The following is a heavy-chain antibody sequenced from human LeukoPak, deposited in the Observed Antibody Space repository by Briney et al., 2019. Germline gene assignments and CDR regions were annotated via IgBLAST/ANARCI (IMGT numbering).Heavy chain of an antibody. D-gene: IGHD3-3*01. CDR2: ISYDGSNK. Sequence: GGSLRLSCAASGFTFSSYAMHWVRQAPGKGLEWVAVISYDGSNKYYADSVKGRFTISRDNSKNTLYLQMNSLRAEDTAVYYCAKDFKYYDFWSGQDYWGQGTLVTVSS. CDR3: AKDFKYYDFWSGQDY. V-gene: IGHV3-30*04. J-gene: IGHJ4*02. CDR1: GFTFSSYA.